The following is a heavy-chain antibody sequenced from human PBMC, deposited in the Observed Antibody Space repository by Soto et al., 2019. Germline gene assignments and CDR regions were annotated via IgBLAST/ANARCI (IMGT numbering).Heavy chain of an antibody. CDR2: IYRTGST. V-gene: IGHV4-4*02. Sequence: QVQLQESGPGLVKPSGTLSLTCAVSGGSFTSNNWWTWVRQPPGQGLEWIGEIYRTGSTNYNPSLKRRVTISLDKSENQFSLKVTSLTAADTAVYYCASRDPGTSVDYWGQGTLVTVS. CDR3: ASRDPGTSVDY. J-gene: IGHJ4*02. CDR1: GGSFTSNNW. D-gene: IGHD1-7*01.